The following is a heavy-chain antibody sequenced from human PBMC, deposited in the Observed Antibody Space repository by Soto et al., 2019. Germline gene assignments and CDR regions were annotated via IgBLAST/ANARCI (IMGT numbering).Heavy chain of an antibody. CDR2: IHHSGST. V-gene: IGHV4-4*02. CDR1: SASIISEQR. CDR3: ARSFGWYAIDQ. Sequence: QMQLQESGPGLVKPSETLSLTCAVSSASIISEQRWSWVRQPPGKGLEWIGEIHHSGSTNNNPSLRGRVPMSVDKSKNQFSLNLNSVTAGDTAVYYCARSFGWYAIDQWGQGTLVIVSS. J-gene: IGHJ4*02. D-gene: IGHD6-19*01.